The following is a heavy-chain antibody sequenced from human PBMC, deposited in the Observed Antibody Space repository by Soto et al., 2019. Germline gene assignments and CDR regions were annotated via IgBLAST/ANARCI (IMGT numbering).Heavy chain of an antibody. J-gene: IGHJ4*02. CDR2: ISAGNGNT. CDR1: GYTFTSYT. Sequence: ASVKVSCKASGYTFTSYTMHWVRQAPGQRLEWMGWISAGNGNTKYSQKLQGRVTITRDTSASTVFIELSSLTSEDTALYCCARGQGNSGYDPLDFWGLGTLVTVSS. CDR3: ARGQGNSGYDPLDF. V-gene: IGHV1-3*01. D-gene: IGHD5-12*01.